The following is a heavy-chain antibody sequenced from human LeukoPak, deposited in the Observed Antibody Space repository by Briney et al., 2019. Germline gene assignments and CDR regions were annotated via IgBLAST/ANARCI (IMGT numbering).Heavy chain of an antibody. Sequence: SETLSLTCTVSGGSISSYYWSLIRQPAGKGLEWIGRIYTSGSTNYNPSLKSRVTMSVDTSKNQFSLNLSSVTAADTAVYYCARASMVPLYNWFDPWGQGTLVTVSS. V-gene: IGHV4-4*07. D-gene: IGHD2-8*01. CDR3: ARASMVPLYNWFDP. CDR1: GGSISSYY. J-gene: IGHJ5*02. CDR2: IYTSGST.